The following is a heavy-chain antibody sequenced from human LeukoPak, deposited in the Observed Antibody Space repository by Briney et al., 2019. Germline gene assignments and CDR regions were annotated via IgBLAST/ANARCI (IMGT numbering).Heavy chain of an antibody. CDR3: ARDSPLGFGY. D-gene: IGHD3-10*01. CDR2: ISSSSSYI. Sequence: GGSLRLSCTTSGFSVSSNYISWVRQAPGKGLEWVSSISSSSSYIYYADSVKGRFTISRDNAKNSLYLQMNSLRAEDTAVYYCARDSPLGFGYWGQGTLVTVSS. V-gene: IGHV3-21*01. J-gene: IGHJ4*02. CDR1: GFSVSSNY.